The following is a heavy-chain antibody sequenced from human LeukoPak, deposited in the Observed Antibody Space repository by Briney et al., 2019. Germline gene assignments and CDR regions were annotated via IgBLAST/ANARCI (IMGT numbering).Heavy chain of an antibody. CDR1: GYTFTGYY. D-gene: IGHD6-13*01. J-gene: IGHJ4*02. V-gene: IGHV1-2*02. CDR3: ARPTLPDYSSSWYLG. Sequence: ASVKVSCKASGYTFTGYYMHWVRQAPGQGLEWMGWINPNSGGTNYAQKFQDRVTMTRDTSISTAYMELGRLRSDDTAVYYCARPTLPDYSSSWYLGWGQGTLVAVSS. CDR2: INPNSGGT.